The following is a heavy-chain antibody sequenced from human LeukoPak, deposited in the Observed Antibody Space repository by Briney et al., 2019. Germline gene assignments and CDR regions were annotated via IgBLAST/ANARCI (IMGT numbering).Heavy chain of an antibody. CDR2: INSDGSST. Sequence: PGGSLRLSCAASGFTFSSYWMHWVRQAPGKGLVWVSRINSDGSSTSYADSVKGRFTISRGNAKNTLYLQMNSLRAEDTAVYYCAREGIAVAGRYYFDYWGQGTLVTVSS. CDR1: GFTFSSYW. D-gene: IGHD6-19*01. CDR3: AREGIAVAGRYYFDY. V-gene: IGHV3-74*01. J-gene: IGHJ4*02.